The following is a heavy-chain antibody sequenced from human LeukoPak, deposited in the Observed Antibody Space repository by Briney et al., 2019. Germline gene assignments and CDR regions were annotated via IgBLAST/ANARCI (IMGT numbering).Heavy chain of an antibody. Sequence: SETLSLTCTVSGGSMSSYWWSWIRQPPGKGLEWIGYIYYSGSTNYNPSLKSRVTISVDTSKNQFSLKLSSVTAADTAVYYCARLSSGWADFDYWGQGTLVTVSS. D-gene: IGHD6-19*01. CDR3: ARLSSGWADFDY. CDR2: IYYSGST. V-gene: IGHV4-59*08. J-gene: IGHJ4*02. CDR1: GGSMSSYW.